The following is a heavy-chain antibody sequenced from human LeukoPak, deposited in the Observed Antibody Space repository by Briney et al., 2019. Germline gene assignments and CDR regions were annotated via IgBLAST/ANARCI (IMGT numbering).Heavy chain of an antibody. CDR2: ISTTSGNI. V-gene: IGHV3-21*01. J-gene: IGHJ4*02. Sequence: SGGSLRLSCAASGFTFSAFNMNWVRQASGKGLEWVSSISTTSGNIYYADSVKGRFTISRDNTKKSLYLQMNNLRGDDTAVYYCVRDPRDIVATLDYWGQGTLVTVSS. D-gene: IGHD5-12*01. CDR3: VRDPRDIVATLDY. CDR1: GFTFSAFN.